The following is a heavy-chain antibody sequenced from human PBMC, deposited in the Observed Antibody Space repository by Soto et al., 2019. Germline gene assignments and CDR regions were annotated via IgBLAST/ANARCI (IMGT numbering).Heavy chain of an antibody. D-gene: IGHD3-3*01. J-gene: IGHJ6*03. CDR2: IYYSGST. CDR3: PRPSRVFPAV. CDR1: GGSIISGDYY. V-gene: IGHV4-30-4*01. Sequence: SETLSLTCTVSGGSIISGDYYWSWIRQPPGKGLEWIGYIYYSGSTYYNPSLKSRVTISVDTSKNQSSLKRSCGTPADTAVYNGPRPSRVFPAVGGKGTTVTVS.